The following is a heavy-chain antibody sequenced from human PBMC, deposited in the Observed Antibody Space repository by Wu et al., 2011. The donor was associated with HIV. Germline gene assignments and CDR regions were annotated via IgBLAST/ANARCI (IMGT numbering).Heavy chain of an antibody. V-gene: IGHV1-69*14. D-gene: IGHD2-2*01. Sequence: QVQLEQSGAEVKKPGSSVKVSCKASGGNFNSHVINWVRQAPGQGLEWMGGTIPMFGSTNYARKFQGRVTITADKSATTVYLELRSLRSEDTAMYYCARSGVSAEYYFYYMNVWGKGTTVTVSS. CDR2: TIPMFGST. CDR1: GGNFNSHV. J-gene: IGHJ6*03. CDR3: ARSGVSAEYYFYYMNV.